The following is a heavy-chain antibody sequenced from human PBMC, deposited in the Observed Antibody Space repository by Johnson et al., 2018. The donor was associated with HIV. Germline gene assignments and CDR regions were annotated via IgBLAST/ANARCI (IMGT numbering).Heavy chain of an antibody. V-gene: IGHV3-30*18. CDR1: GFTFDDYG. CDR3: AKPPSMGADAFDI. Sequence: QVQLVESGGGLVKPGGSLRLSCAASGFTFDDYGMSWVRQAPGKGLEWVAVISYDGSNQYCADSVKGRFTISRDNSNKTVYLQMNSLGPEDTAVYYCAKPPSMGADAFDIWGQGTMVTVSS. CDR2: ISYDGSNQ. D-gene: IGHD3-16*01. J-gene: IGHJ3*02.